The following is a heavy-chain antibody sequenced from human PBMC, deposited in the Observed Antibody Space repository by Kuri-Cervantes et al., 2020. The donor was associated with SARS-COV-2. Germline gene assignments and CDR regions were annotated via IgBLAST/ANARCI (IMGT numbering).Heavy chain of an antibody. D-gene: IGHD6-13*01. Sequence: GGSLRLSCAASGFTFSGYAMHWVRQAPGKGLEYVSAISSNGGSTYYANSVKGRFAISRDNSKNTLYLQMGSLRAEDMAVYYCASGLYGSSWYVSRFDYWGQGTLVTVSS. V-gene: IGHV3-64*01. J-gene: IGHJ4*02. CDR1: GFTFSGYA. CDR3: ASGLYGSSWYVSRFDY. CDR2: ISSNGGST.